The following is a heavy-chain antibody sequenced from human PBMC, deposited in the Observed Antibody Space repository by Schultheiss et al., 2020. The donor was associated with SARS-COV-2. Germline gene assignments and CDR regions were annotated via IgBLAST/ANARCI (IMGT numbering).Heavy chain of an antibody. CDR2: IYYSGST. J-gene: IGHJ4*02. CDR3: SRGDYGDYLIDY. D-gene: IGHD4-17*01. V-gene: IGHV4-31*03. CDR1: GGSISSGDYY. Sequence: SETLSLTCTVSGGSISSGDYYWSWIRQHPGKGLEWIGYIYYSGSTYYNPSLKSRVTISVDTSKNQFSLKLSSVTAADTAVYYCSRGDYGDYLIDYWGQGTLVTVSS.